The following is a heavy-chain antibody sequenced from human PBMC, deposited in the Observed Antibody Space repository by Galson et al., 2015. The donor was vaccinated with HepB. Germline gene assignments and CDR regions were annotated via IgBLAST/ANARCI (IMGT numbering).Heavy chain of an antibody. CDR3: ARGSAYFDY. J-gene: IGHJ4*02. Sequence: SVKVSCKASGGTFNTYAMSWVRQAPGQGLEWVGGIIPLFGTADYSQRFQGRVTITADGSTTTAYMELSSLTSDDTAVYYCARGSAYFDYWGQGTQVTVSS. CDR2: IIPLFGTA. V-gene: IGHV1-69*13. CDR1: GGTFNTYA.